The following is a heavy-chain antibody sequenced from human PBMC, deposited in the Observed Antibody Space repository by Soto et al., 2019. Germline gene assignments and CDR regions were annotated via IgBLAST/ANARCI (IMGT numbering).Heavy chain of an antibody. J-gene: IGHJ4*02. CDR1: GFTFSSYS. CDR3: ASNYYYDSSGYYDY. V-gene: IGHV3-21*01. Sequence: EVQLVESGGGLVKPGGSLRLSCAASGFTFSSYSMNWVRQAPGKGLEWVSSISSSSSYIYYADSVKGRFTISRDNAKNSLYQQINSLRTEDTAVYYCASNYYYDSSGYYDYWGQGTLVTVSS. D-gene: IGHD3-22*01. CDR2: ISSSSSYI.